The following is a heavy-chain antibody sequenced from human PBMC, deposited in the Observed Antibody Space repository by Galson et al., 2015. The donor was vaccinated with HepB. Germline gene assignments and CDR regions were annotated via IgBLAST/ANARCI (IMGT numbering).Heavy chain of an antibody. D-gene: IGHD6-19*01. CDR3: ATSAVAGTEFDY. CDR2: IRYDGSNK. V-gene: IGHV3-30*02. Sequence: SLRLSCAASGFTFSSYAMHWVRQAPGKGLEWVAVIRYDGSNKYYADSVKGRFTISRDNSKNTLYLQMNSLRAEDTAVYYCATSAVAGTEFDYWGQGTLVTVSS. CDR1: GFTFSSYA. J-gene: IGHJ4*02.